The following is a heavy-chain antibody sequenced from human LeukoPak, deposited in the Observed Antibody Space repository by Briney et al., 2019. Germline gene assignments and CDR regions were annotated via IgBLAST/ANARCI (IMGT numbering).Heavy chain of an antibody. CDR3: AGDGSSSSAANY. CDR2: IYYSGST. J-gene: IGHJ4*02. V-gene: IGHV4-39*01. D-gene: IGHD6-6*01. CDR1: GGSISSSSYY. Sequence: SETLSLTCTVSGGSISSSSYYWGWIRQPPGTGLEWIGSIYYSGSTYYNPSLKSRVTISVDTSKNQFSLKLSSVTAADTAVYYCAGDGSSSSAANYWGQGTLVTVSS.